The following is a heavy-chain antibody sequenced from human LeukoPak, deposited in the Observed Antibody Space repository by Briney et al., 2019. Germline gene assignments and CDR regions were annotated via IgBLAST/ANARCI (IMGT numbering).Heavy chain of an antibody. CDR2: IRSKANSYET. D-gene: IGHD3-22*01. J-gene: IGHJ6*03. Sequence: GGSLRLSCAASGFTFSGSSMHWVRQASGKGLEWVGRIRSKANSYETAYAASVKGRFTISRNDSKKPAYLQMNSLKTEDTAVYYCTESTYYYDQGAYYCMDVWGKGTTVTVSS. CDR3: TESTYYYDQGAYYCMDV. CDR1: GFTFSGSS. V-gene: IGHV3-73*01.